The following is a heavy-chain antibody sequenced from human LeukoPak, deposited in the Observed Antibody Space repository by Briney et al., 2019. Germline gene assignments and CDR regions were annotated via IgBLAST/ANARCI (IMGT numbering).Heavy chain of an antibody. Sequence: AGGSLRLSCAASGFTFSSYSMNWVRQAPGKGLERVSYISSSSSTIYYADSVKGRFTISRDNAKNSLYLQMNSLRAEDTAVYYCARDPSGSYRWERDYFDYWGQGTLVTVSS. CDR1: GFTFSSYS. V-gene: IGHV3-48*04. CDR2: ISSSSSTI. J-gene: IGHJ4*02. CDR3: ARDPSGSYRWERDYFDY. D-gene: IGHD1-26*01.